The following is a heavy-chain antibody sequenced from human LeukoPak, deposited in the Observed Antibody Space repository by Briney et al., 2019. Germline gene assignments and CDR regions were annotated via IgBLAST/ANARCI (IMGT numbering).Heavy chain of an antibody. CDR3: ARAWNYYYMGV. Sequence: PSETLSLTCTVSGGSVSSSSYYWSWIRQPPGKGLEWIGYIHYSGSTKYNPSLKSRVTISVDTSKNQFSLKLSSVTAADTAVYYCARAWNYYYMGVWGKGTTVTVSS. J-gene: IGHJ6*03. CDR2: IHYSGST. V-gene: IGHV4-61*01. CDR1: GGSVSSSSYY.